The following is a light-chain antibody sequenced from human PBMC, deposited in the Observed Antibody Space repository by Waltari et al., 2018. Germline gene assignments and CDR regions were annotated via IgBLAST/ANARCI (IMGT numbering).Light chain of an antibody. CDR3: QSYDSSLSVVV. Sequence: QSILTQPPSVSGAPGQRVTISCTGSSSHIGATYGVHWYQQLPGTAPKLLIYGNSNRPSGVPDRFSGSKSGTSASLAITVLQAEDEADYYCQSYDSSLSVVVFGGGTKLTVL. V-gene: IGLV1-40*01. CDR1: SSHIGATYG. CDR2: GNS. J-gene: IGLJ2*01.